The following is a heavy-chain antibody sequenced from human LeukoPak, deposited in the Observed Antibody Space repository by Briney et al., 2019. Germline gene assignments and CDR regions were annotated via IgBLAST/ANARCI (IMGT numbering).Heavy chain of an antibody. CDR3: ARTPKSETYYYDSSGYSPFDY. D-gene: IGHD3-22*01. J-gene: IGHJ4*02. V-gene: IGHV1-69*02. CDR2: IIPILGIA. CDR1: GGTFSSYT. Sequence: GASVKVSCKASGGTFSSYTISWVRQAPGQGLEWMGRIIPILGIANYAQKFQGRVTITTDESTSTAYMELSSLRSEDTAVYYCARTPKSETYYYDSSGYSPFDYWGQGTLVTVSS.